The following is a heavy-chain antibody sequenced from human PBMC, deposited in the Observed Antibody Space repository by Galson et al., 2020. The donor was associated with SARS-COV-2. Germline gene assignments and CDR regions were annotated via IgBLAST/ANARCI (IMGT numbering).Heavy chain of an antibody. CDR3: ASSPSITGTTRENYYYYYGMDV. J-gene: IGHJ6*02. Sequence: ASVKVSCKVSGYTLTELSMHWVRQAPGKGLEWMGGFDPEDGETIYAQKFQGRVTMTEDTSTDTAYKELSSLRTEDTAVYYCASSPSITGTTRENYYYYYGMDVWGQGTTVTVSS. D-gene: IGHD1-7*01. V-gene: IGHV1-24*01. CDR1: GYTLTELS. CDR2: FDPEDGET.